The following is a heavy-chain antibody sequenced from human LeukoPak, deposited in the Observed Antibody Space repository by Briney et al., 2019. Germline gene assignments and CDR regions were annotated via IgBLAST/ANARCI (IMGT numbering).Heavy chain of an antibody. CDR2: ISGSGGST. Sequence: AGGSLRLSYAASGFTFSSYAMSWVRQAPGKGLEWVSAISGSGGSTYYADSVKGRFTISRDNSKSTLYLQMNSLRAEDTAVHYCAKDKGQQLAPFDYWGQGTLVTVSS. V-gene: IGHV3-23*01. CDR3: AKDKGQQLAPFDY. D-gene: IGHD6-13*01. J-gene: IGHJ4*02. CDR1: GFTFSSYA.